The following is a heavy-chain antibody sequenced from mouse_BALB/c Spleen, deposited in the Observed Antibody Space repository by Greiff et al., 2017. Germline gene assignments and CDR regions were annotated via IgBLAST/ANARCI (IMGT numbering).Heavy chain of an antibody. CDR3: TRESLVAMRAMDY. D-gene: IGHD1-1*01. Sequence: EVKLMESGGGLVKPGGSLKLSCAASGFTFSSYTMSWVRQTPEKRLEWVATISSGGSYTYYPDSVKGRFTISRDNAKNTLYLQMSSLKSEDTAMYYCTRESLVAMRAMDYWGQGTSVTVSS. V-gene: IGHV5-6-4*01. CDR1: GFTFSSYT. CDR2: ISSGGSYT. J-gene: IGHJ4*01.